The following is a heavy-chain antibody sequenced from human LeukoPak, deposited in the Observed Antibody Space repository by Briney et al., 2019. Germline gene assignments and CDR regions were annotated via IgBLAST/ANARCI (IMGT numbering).Heavy chain of an antibody. J-gene: IGHJ4*02. V-gene: IGHV6-1*01. CDR2: TYYRSKWSH. CDR3: AGTHSYFDC. CDR1: GDSVSSNSAS. Sequence: SQTPSLTCAISGDSVSSNSASWNWIRQSPSRGLEWLGRTYYRSKWSHDYALSVKSRITINPDTSKNQFSLQLNSVTPEDTGVYYCAGTHSYFDCWGQGTLVTVSS.